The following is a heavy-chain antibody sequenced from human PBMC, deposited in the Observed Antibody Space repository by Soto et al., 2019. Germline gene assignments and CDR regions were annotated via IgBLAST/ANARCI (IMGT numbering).Heavy chain of an antibody. V-gene: IGHV3-33*01. CDR3: ARDMSWSSGPDY. Sequence: GGSLRLSCAASGFTFSSYGMHWVRQAPGKGLEWVAVIWYDGSNKYYADSVKGRFTISRDNSKNTLYLQMNSLRAEDTAVYYCARDMSWSSGPDYWGQGTLVTVSS. J-gene: IGHJ4*02. CDR1: GFTFSSYG. D-gene: IGHD2-8*02. CDR2: IWYDGSNK.